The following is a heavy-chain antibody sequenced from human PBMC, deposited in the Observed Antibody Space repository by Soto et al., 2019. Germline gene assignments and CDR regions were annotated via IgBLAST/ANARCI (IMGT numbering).Heavy chain of an antibody. CDR3: ARGVTAGVDY. V-gene: IGHV1-8*01. J-gene: IGHJ4*02. Sequence: ASVKVSCKASGYSFTSLDINWVRQTTGQGLEWMGWMQPSSGRTGYAQKFQGRVTMTRDTSINTAYMELSSLTSDGTAFYYCARGVTAGVDYWGQGTLVTVSS. CDR2: MQPSSGRT. D-gene: IGHD1-26*01. CDR1: GYSFTSLD.